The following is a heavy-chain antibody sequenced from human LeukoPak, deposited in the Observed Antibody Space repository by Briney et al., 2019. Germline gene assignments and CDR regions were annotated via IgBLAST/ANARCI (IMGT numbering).Heavy chain of an antibody. CDR3: AKGKGPTANWYFDV. Sequence: GGSLRLSCAASGFSFSSYAMSWVRQAPGKGLEWVSVIGGGPGNTYYTDSVKGRFTISRDNSKNTLYLHLNSLSAEDTAVYYCAKGKGPTANWYFDVWGRGTLVTVSS. J-gene: IGHJ2*01. D-gene: IGHD2-21*02. CDR1: GFSFSSYA. V-gene: IGHV3-23*01. CDR2: IGGGPGNT.